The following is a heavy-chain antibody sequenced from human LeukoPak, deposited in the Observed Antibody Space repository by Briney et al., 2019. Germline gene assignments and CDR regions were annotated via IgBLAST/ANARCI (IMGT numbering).Heavy chain of an antibody. V-gene: IGHV3-7*05. CDR1: GFTFSRYW. J-gene: IGHJ4*02. D-gene: IGHD3-10*01. Sequence: GGSLRLSCAASGFTFSRYWMSWVRQAPGKGLEWVANIKQDGSGKYYVDSVKGRFTISRDNAKNSLYLQMNSLRAEDTAVYYCARDTRGYFDYWGQGTLVTVSS. CDR2: IKQDGSGK. CDR3: ARDTRGYFDY.